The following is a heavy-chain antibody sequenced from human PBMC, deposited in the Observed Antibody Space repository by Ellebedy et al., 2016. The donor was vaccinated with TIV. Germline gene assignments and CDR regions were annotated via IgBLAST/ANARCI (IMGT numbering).Heavy chain of an antibody. CDR3: AHGSGSGSYDWFDP. D-gene: IGHD1-26*01. CDR2: IYWDDDK. V-gene: IGHV2-5*02. Sequence: SGPTLVKPTQTLPLTCTFSGFSLSTSGVGVGWIRQPPGKALEWLALIYWDDDKRYSPSLKSRLTITKDTSKNQVVLTMTNMDPVDTATYYCAHGSGSGSYDWFDPWGKGTVVTVSS. J-gene: IGHJ5*02. CDR1: GFSLSTSGVG.